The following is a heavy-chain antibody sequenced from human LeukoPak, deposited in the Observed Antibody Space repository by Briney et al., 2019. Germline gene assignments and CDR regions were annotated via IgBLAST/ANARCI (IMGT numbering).Heavy chain of an antibody. CDR1: GFTFSASW. CDR3: ARDREYDFWSGYYPSFDY. V-gene: IGHV3-7*05. D-gene: IGHD3-3*01. CDR2: IKQEGSEK. J-gene: IGHJ4*02. Sequence: TGGSLRPSCAALGFTFSASWMSWGGQAPGKGREWGAHIKQEGSEKYYVDSVKGRFTISRDNAKNSLYLQMNSLRAEDTAVYYCARDREYDFWSGYYPSFDYWGQGTLVTVSS.